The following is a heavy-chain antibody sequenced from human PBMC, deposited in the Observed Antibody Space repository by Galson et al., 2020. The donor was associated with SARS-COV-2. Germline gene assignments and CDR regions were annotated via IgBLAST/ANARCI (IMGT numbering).Heavy chain of an antibody. V-gene: IGHV4-59*01. CDR1: GGSMSKYY. CDR2: LYYSGGT. J-gene: IGHJ5*02. D-gene: IGHD1-1*01. Sequence: SETLSLTCSVSGGSMSKYYWRWIRQSPGKGQEWIGNLYYSGGTKYNPSLKSRVSMSVDTSENQFSLKLNSVTAADTAVYYCARVGGNDGWNWFDPWGQGTLVTVSS. CDR3: ARVGGNDGWNWFDP.